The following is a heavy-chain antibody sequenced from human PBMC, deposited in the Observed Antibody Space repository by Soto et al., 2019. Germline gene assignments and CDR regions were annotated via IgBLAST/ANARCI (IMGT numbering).Heavy chain of an antibody. CDR3: AREVDYGAHYYGMDV. V-gene: IGHV4-59*01. CDR1: GGSISSYY. J-gene: IGHJ6*02. D-gene: IGHD4-17*01. Sequence: SETLSLTCTVSGGSISSYYWSWIRQPPGTGLEWIGYIYYSGSTNYNPSLKSRVTISVDTSKNQFSLKLSSVTAADTAVYYCAREVDYGAHYYGMDVWGQGTTGTV. CDR2: IYYSGST.